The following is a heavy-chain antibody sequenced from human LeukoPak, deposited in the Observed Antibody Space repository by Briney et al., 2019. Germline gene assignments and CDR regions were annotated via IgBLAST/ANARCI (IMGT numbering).Heavy chain of an antibody. Sequence: GASVKVSCKASGGTFGSYVISWVRQAPGQGLEWMGGIIPIFGTAHYAQKFQGRLTITADESTSTVYMEMSSLRSEDTAMYYCARDGWELLPFPGYYFDYWGQGTLVTVSS. CDR3: ARDGWELLPFPGYYFDY. J-gene: IGHJ4*02. V-gene: IGHV1-69*13. CDR2: IIPIFGTA. D-gene: IGHD1-26*01. CDR1: GGTFGSYV.